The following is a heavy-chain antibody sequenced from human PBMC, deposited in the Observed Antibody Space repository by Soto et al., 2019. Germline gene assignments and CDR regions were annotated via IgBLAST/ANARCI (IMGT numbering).Heavy chain of an antibody. J-gene: IGHJ6*02. D-gene: IGHD6-19*01. CDR2: INHSGST. CDR3: ATILGHTLAGTGYYYYGMDV. CDR1: GGSFSGYY. V-gene: IGHV4-34*01. Sequence: QVQLQQWGAGLLKPSETLSLTCAVYGGSFSGYYWSWIRQPPGKGLEWIGEINHSGSTNYNPSLKSRVTISVDTSKNQFSLKLSSVTAADTAVYYCATILGHTLAGTGYYYYGMDVWGQGTTVTVSS.